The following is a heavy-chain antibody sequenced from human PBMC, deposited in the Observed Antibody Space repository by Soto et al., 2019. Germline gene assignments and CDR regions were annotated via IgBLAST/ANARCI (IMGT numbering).Heavy chain of an antibody. D-gene: IGHD3-10*01. V-gene: IGHV4-31*03. CDR3: ARAHFAGVIITPYFDY. CDR1: GGSISSGGYY. Sequence: PSETLSLTCTVSGGSISSGGYYWSWIRQHPGKGLEWIGYIYYSGSTYYNPSLKSRVTISVDTSKNQFSLKLSSVTAADTAAYYCARAHFAGVIITPYFDYWGQGTLVTVSS. CDR2: IYYSGST. J-gene: IGHJ4*02.